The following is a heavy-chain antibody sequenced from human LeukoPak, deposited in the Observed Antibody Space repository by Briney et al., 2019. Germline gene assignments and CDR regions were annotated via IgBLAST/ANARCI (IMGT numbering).Heavy chain of an antibody. CDR3: ARLFPYYYDTSGYWLDY. J-gene: IGHJ4*02. CDR2: ISPSGDIT. Sequence: GGSLTLSCAASGFIFSSHGMNWVRQAPGKGLEWVSGISPSGDITYYADSVKGRFTISRDNSKNSLYLQMNSLRAEDTAVYYCARLFPYYYDTSGYWLDYWGQGTLVTVSS. V-gene: IGHV3-23*01. D-gene: IGHD3-22*01. CDR1: GFIFSSHG.